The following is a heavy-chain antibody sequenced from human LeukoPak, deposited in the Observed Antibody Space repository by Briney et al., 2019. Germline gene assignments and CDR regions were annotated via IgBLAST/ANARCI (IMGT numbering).Heavy chain of an antibody. V-gene: IGHV4-4*07. D-gene: IGHD2/OR15-2a*01. Sequence: SEALSLTCTVRGGSISRYYWSWMRQPAGQGLEGIGRIYSSGSTNYNPSFESRVTMSVDTSKNQFSLRLSSVTAADTAVYYCARSPVVIYNYFDYWGQGTLVTVSS. CDR3: ARSPVVIYNYFDY. CDR1: GGSISRYY. J-gene: IGHJ4*02. CDR2: IYSSGST.